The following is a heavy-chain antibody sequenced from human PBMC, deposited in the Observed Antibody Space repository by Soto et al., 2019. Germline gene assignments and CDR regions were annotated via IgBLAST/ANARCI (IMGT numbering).Heavy chain of an antibody. CDR3: ARGADCSGGSCYSAGP. Sequence: PSETLSLTCTVSGGSISSYYWSWIRQPPGKGLEWIGYIYYSGSTNYNPSLKSRVTISVDTSKNQFSLKLSSVTAADTAVYYCARGADCSGGSCYSAGPWGQGTLVTVSS. CDR1: GGSISSYY. J-gene: IGHJ5*02. V-gene: IGHV4-59*01. D-gene: IGHD2-15*01. CDR2: IYYSGST.